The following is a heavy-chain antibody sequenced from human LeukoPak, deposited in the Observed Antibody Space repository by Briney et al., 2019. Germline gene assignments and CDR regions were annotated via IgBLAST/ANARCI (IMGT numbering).Heavy chain of an antibody. V-gene: IGHV3-9*01. CDR2: ISWNSGSI. Sequence: GRSLRLSCAASGFTFDDYAMHWVRQAPGKGLEWVSGISWNSGSIGYADSVKGRFTISRDNAKNSLYLQMNSLRAENTAVYYCAKDIVGGGDDYWGQGTLVIVSS. J-gene: IGHJ4*02. CDR3: AKDIVGGGDDY. D-gene: IGHD2-21*02. CDR1: GFTFDDYA.